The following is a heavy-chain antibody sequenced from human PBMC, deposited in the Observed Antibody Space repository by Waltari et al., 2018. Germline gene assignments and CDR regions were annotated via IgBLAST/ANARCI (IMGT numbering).Heavy chain of an antibody. CDR2: IYHSGST. Sequence: QVQLQESGPGLVTPSETLSLTCAVSGYSISSGYYWGWIRKPPGKGLEWIGSIYHSGSTYYNPSLKSRVTISVDTSKNQFSLKLSSVTAADTAVYYCARHPYCGGDCFDAFDIWGQGTMVTVSS. CDR3: ARHPYCGGDCFDAFDI. CDR1: GYSISSGYY. D-gene: IGHD2-21*01. J-gene: IGHJ3*02. V-gene: IGHV4-38-2*01.